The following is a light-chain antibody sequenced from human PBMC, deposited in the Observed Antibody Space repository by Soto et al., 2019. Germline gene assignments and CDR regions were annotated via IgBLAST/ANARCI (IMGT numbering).Light chain of an antibody. V-gene: IGLV1-40*01. CDR1: SSNIGSGYD. CDR3: LSYDSSLSGAV. Sequence: QPVLTQPPSVSGAPGHRGTISCTGGSSNIGSGYDVHWYQQFPGTAPQLLIYGNTNRPTGVPDRFSGSKSGTSASLAITGLQAGDEADYYCLSYDSSLSGAVFGGGTQLTVL. CDR2: GNT. J-gene: IGLJ3*02.